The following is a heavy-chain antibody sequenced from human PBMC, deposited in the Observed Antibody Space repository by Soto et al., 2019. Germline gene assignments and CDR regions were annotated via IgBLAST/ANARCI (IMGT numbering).Heavy chain of an antibody. CDR1: GFTFSDPY. J-gene: IGHJ4*02. V-gene: IGHV3-72*01. D-gene: IGHD3-10*01. Sequence: EVQLVESGGGLVQPGGSLRLSCAASGFTFSDPYMDWVRQAPGKGREWVGRSKNKADSYTTEYAASVKGRFTISRNGSKTSLFLQMNSLKTEDTAVYYCTVWGSGNDFGAAWGQGILVTVSS. CDR3: TVWGSGNDFGAA. CDR2: SKNKADSYTT.